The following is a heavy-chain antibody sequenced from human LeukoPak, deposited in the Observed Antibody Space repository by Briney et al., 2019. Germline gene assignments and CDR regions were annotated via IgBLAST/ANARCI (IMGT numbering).Heavy chain of an antibody. Sequence: GGSLRLSCAASGFTFSSYEMNWVRQAPGKGLEWVSYISSSGSTIYYADSVKGRFTISRDNAKNSLYLQMNSLRAEDTAVYYCARETVVTPYNYMDVWGKGTTVTVS. J-gene: IGHJ6*03. CDR3: ARETVVTPYNYMDV. CDR1: GFTFSSYE. D-gene: IGHD4-23*01. V-gene: IGHV3-48*03. CDR2: ISSSGSTI.